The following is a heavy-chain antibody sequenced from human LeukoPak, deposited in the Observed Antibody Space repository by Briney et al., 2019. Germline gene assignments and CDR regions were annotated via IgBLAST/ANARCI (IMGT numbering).Heavy chain of an antibody. Sequence: PGGSLRLSCVASGFTVSSNYMSWVRQAPGKGLEWVSVIYSGGSTYYADSVKGRFTISRDNSKNTLYLQMNSLRAEDTAVYYCAKDIAVAGNFDYWGQGALVTVSS. CDR2: IYSGGST. V-gene: IGHV3-53*01. J-gene: IGHJ4*02. CDR1: GFTVSSNY. D-gene: IGHD6-19*01. CDR3: AKDIAVAGNFDY.